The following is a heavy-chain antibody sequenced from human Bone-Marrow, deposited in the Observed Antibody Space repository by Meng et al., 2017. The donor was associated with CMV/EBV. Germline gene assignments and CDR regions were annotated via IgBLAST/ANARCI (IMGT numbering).Heavy chain of an antibody. J-gene: IGHJ4*02. V-gene: IGHV2-5*01. CDR1: VFSLTIDREG. CDR2: IYANDDK. Sequence: SGPTLVKPTQTLSLTCTCAVFSLTIDREGVGWIRQPPGEALECIAFIYANDDKHYSPSLKNKLTIDKDTSKYVVVLTMTNVDPVNSATYYCARTGIVEVTELDYWGQGVPVTVSS. CDR3: ARTGIVEVTELDY. D-gene: IGHD2-21*01.